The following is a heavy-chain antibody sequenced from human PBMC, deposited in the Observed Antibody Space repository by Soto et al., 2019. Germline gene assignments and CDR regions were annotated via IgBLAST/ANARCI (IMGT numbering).Heavy chain of an antibody. Sequence: ASVKVSCKASGYTFTSYYMHWVRQAPGQGLEWMGIINPSGGSTSYAQKFQGRVTMTRDTSTSTVYMELSSLRSEDTAVYYCARDTHYDFWSGTFDYWGQGTLVTVSS. V-gene: IGHV1-46*01. CDR3: ARDTHYDFWSGTFDY. CDR1: GYTFTSYY. D-gene: IGHD3-3*01. J-gene: IGHJ4*02. CDR2: INPSGGST.